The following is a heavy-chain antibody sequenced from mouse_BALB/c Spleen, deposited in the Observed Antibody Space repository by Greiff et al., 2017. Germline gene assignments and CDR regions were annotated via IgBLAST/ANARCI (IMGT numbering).Heavy chain of an antibody. Sequence: VQVVESGPGLVAPSQSLSITCTVSGFSLTDYGVSWIRQPPGKGLEWLGVIWGGGSTYYNSALKSRLSISKDNSKSQVFLKMNSLQTDDTAMYYCAKLYYDYYYAMDYWGQGTSVTVSS. CDR2: IWGGGST. CDR3: AKLYYDYYYAMDY. J-gene: IGHJ4*01. CDR1: GFSLTDYG. D-gene: IGHD2-4*01. V-gene: IGHV2-6-5*01.